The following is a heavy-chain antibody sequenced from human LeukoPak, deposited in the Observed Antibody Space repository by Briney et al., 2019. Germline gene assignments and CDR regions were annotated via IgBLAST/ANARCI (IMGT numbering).Heavy chain of an antibody. CDR3: AKQGRGYSYGPNWFDP. Sequence: GGSLRLSCAASGFTFSSYAMSWVRQAPGKGLEWVSAISGSGGSTYYADSVKGRLTISRDNSKNTLYLQMNSLRAEDTAVYYCAKQGRGYSYGPNWFDPWGQGTLVTVSP. V-gene: IGHV3-23*01. CDR1: GFTFSSYA. J-gene: IGHJ5*02. CDR2: ISGSGGST. D-gene: IGHD5-18*01.